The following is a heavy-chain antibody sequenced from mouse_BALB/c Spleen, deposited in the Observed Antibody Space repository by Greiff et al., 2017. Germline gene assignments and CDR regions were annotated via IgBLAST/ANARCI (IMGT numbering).Heavy chain of an antibody. Sequence: DLVKPGASVKLSCKASGYTFTSYWINWIKQRPGKGLEWIGRIAPGSGSTYYNEMFKGKATLTVDTSSSTAYIQLSSLSSEDSAVYFCARWYYGNSCFAYWGQGTLVTVSA. CDR2: IAPGSGST. D-gene: IGHD2-1*01. J-gene: IGHJ3*01. CDR1: GYTFTSYW. V-gene: IGHV1S41*01. CDR3: ARWYYGNSCFAY.